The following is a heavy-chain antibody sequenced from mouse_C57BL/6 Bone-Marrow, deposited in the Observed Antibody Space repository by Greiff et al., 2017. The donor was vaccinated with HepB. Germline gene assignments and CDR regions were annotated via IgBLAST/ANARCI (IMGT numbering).Heavy chain of an antibody. Sequence: EVKVVESGGGLVKPGGSLKLSCAASGFTFSDYGMHWVRQAPEKGLEWVAYISSGSSTIYYADTVKGRFTISRDNAKNTLFLQMTSLRSEDTAIYYCARESLKGGFAYWGQGTLVTVSA. V-gene: IGHV5-17*01. CDR3: ARESLKGGFAY. D-gene: IGHD3-3*01. CDR2: ISSGSSTI. J-gene: IGHJ3*01. CDR1: GFTFSDYG.